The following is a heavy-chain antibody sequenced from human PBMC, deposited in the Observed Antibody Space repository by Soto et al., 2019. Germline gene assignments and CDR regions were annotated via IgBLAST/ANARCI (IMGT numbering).Heavy chain of an antibody. D-gene: IGHD2-2*01. CDR3: ARGQRDPIVVVPAANFDY. J-gene: IGHJ4*02. CDR1: GGSFSGYY. CDR2: INHSGST. V-gene: IGHV4-34*01. Sequence: SEALSLTCAVYGGSFSGYYWSWIRQPPGKGLEWIGEINHSGSTNYNPSLKSRVTISVDTSKNQFSLKLSSVTAADTAVYYCARGQRDPIVVVPAANFDYWGQGTLVT.